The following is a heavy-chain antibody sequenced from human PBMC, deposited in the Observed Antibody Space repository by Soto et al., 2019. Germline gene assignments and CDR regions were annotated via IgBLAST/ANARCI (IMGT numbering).Heavy chain of an antibody. D-gene: IGHD3-22*01. V-gene: IGHV3-9*01. CDR2: ISWNSGSI. CDR3: AKASYDSSGPTKNYYYYGMDV. Sequence: SLRLSCAASGFTFDDYAMHCVRHAPGKGQEWVSGISWNSGSIGYADSVKGRFTISRDNSKNTLYLQMNSLRAEDTAVYYCAKASYDSSGPTKNYYYYGMDVWGQGTTVTVSS. J-gene: IGHJ6*02. CDR1: GFTFDDYA.